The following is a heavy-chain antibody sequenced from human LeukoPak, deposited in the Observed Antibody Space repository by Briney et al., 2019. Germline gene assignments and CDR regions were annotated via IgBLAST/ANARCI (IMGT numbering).Heavy chain of an antibody. CDR3: TRHEDIVVVVAGDAFDI. CDR1: GFTFSGSA. V-gene: IGHV3-73*01. J-gene: IGHJ3*02. CDR2: IRSKANSYAT. D-gene: IGHD2-15*01. Sequence: GGSLRLSCAASGFTFSGSAMHWVRQASGKGLEWVGRIRSKANSYATAYAASVKGRFTISRDDSKNTAYLQMNSLKTEDTAVYYCTRHEDIVVVVAGDAFDIWGQGTMVTVSS.